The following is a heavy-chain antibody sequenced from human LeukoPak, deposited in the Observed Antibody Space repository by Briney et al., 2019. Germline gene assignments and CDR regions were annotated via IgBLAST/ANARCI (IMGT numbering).Heavy chain of an antibody. V-gene: IGHV3-7*04. CDR1: GFTFSSYW. J-gene: IGHJ4*02. CDR3: ARGKYYFDY. CDR2: IKQDGSEK. Sequence: GGSLRLSCAVSGFTFSSYWMTWVRQAPGNGLEWVANIKQDGSEKYYVDSVKGRFTISRDNAKNSLYLQMNSLRAEDTAVYYCARGKYYFDYWGQGTLVTVSS.